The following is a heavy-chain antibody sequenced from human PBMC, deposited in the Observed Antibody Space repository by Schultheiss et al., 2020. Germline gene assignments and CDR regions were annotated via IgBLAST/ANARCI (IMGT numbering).Heavy chain of an antibody. D-gene: IGHD5-12*01. V-gene: IGHV1-2*04. J-gene: IGHJ4*02. CDR2: INPNSGGT. Sequence: ASVKVSCKASGYTFTDYYMHWVRQAPGQGLEWMGWINPNSGGTNYAQKFQGWVTMTRDTSISTAYMELSRLRSDDTAVYYCARDASGGYGSHYDYWGQGTLVTVSS. CDR1: GYTFTDYY. CDR3: ARDASGGYGSHYDY.